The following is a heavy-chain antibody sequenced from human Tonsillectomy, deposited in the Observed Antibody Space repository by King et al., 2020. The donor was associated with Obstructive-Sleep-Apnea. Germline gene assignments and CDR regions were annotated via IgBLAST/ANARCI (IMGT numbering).Heavy chain of an antibody. CDR2: INPRGGST. V-gene: IGHV1-46*01. J-gene: IGHJ4*02. D-gene: IGHD3-22*01. CDR1: GYTFTSYY. CDR3: AREALNYYDSSGYYYLF. Sequence: VQLVQSGAEVKKPGASVKVSCKASGYTFTSYYMHWVLQAPGQGLEWMGIINPRGGSTSYAQKFQGRVTMTRDTSTRTVYMELSSLRSEDTAVYYCAREALNYYDSSGYYYLFWGQGTLVTVSS.